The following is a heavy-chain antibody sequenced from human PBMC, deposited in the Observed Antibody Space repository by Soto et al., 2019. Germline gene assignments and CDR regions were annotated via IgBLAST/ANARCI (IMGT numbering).Heavy chain of an antibody. CDR1: GFTFSSYG. J-gene: IGHJ6*02. Sequence: QVQLVESGGGVVQPGRSLRLSCAASGFTFSSYGMHWVRQAPGKGLEWVAVISYDGSNKYYADSVKGRFTISTDNSKNTLYLQMNSLRAEDTAVYYCAKDYYEFWSGHHYYYGMDVWGQGTTVTVSS. D-gene: IGHD3-3*01. CDR2: ISYDGSNK. CDR3: AKDYYEFWSGHHYYYGMDV. V-gene: IGHV3-30*18.